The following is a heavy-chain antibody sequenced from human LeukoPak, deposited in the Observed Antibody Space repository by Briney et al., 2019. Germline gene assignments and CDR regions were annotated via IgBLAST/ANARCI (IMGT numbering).Heavy chain of an antibody. Sequence: GGSLRLSCAASGFTFTTYAMSWVRQAPGKGLDGVSNSGRGSSINYADSVKGRFTISRDNAKNMLYLQMNSLRAEDTAAYYCVRNDTSGVGLDYWGQGTLVTVSS. CDR2: NSGRGSSI. D-gene: IGHD3-3*01. CDR3: VRNDTSGVGLDY. V-gene: IGHV3-23*01. CDR1: GFTFTTYA. J-gene: IGHJ4*02.